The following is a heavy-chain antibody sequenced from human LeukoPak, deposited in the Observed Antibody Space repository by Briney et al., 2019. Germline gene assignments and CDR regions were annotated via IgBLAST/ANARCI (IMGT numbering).Heavy chain of an antibody. J-gene: IGHJ5*02. D-gene: IGHD3-10*01. CDR3: ARGSKLWFGELLFNWFDP. Sequence: ASVKVSCKASGYTFASYDINWVRQATGQGLEWMGWMNPNSGNTGYAQKFQGRVTMTRNTSISTAYMELSSLRSEDTAVYYCARGSKLWFGELLFNWFDPWGQGTLVTVSS. CDR1: GYTFASYD. V-gene: IGHV1-8*01. CDR2: MNPNSGNT.